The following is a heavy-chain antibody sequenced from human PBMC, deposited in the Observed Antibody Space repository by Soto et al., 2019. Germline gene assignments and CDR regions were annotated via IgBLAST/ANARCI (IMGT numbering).Heavy chain of an antibody. J-gene: IGHJ4*02. CDR3: AKSFYSSGWYWDYFDY. V-gene: IGHV3-23*01. Sequence: EVQLLESGGGLVQPGGSLRLSCAASGITFSSYAMSWVRQAPGKGLEWVSAISGSGGSTYYADSVKGRFTISRDNSKNTLYLQMNSLRAEDTAVYYCAKSFYSSGWYWDYFDYWGQGTLVTVSS. CDR2: ISGSGGST. CDR1: GITFSSYA. D-gene: IGHD6-19*01.